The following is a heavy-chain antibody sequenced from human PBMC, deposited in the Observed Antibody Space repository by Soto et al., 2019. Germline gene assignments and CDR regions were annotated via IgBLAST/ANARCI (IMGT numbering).Heavy chain of an antibody. D-gene: IGHD3-9*01. J-gene: IGHJ6*02. Sequence: QVQLVESGGGVVQPGRSLRLSCAASGFTFSSYGMHWVRQAPGKGLEWVAVISYDGSNKYYADSVKGRFTISRDNSKNTLYLQMNTLRAEDTAVYYCAKDGYHYDILTGYYTPDYYYYGMDVWGQGTTVTVSS. CDR2: ISYDGSNK. V-gene: IGHV3-30*18. CDR3: AKDGYHYDILTGYYTPDYYYYGMDV. CDR1: GFTFSSYG.